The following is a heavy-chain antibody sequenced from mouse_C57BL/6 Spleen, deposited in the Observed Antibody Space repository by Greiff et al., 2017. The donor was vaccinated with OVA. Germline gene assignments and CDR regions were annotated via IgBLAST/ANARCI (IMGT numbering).Heavy chain of an antibody. V-gene: IGHV1-26*01. CDR1: GYTFTDYY. CDR3: ATLEGYFDV. J-gene: IGHJ1*03. CDR2: INPNNGGT. Sequence: VQLQQSGPELVKPGASVKISCKASGYTFTDYYMNWVKQSHGKSLEWIGDINPNNGGTSYNQKFKGKATLTVDKSSSTAYMELRSLTSEDSAVYYCATLEGYFDVWGTGTTVTVSS.